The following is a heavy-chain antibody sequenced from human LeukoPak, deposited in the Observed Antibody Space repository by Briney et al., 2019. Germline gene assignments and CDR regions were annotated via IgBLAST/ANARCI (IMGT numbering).Heavy chain of an antibody. V-gene: IGHV4-59*01. Sequence: SSETLSLTCTVSGASISSYYWSWIRQPPGKGLDWLGYIYYSGSTNYSPSLKSRVTMSVDTSKNQRSLKLSSVTAADTAVYYCARQTTLTTSFAFDIWGQGTMVTVSS. CDR2: IYYSGST. D-gene: IGHD4-17*01. J-gene: IGHJ3*02. CDR1: GASISSYY. CDR3: ARQTTLTTSFAFDI.